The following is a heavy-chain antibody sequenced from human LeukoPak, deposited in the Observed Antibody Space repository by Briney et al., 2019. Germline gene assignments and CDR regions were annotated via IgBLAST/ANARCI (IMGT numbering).Heavy chain of an antibody. D-gene: IGHD3-3*01. Sequence: GGSLRLSCAASGFTFSDYGMHWVRQAPGKGLEWVALIRYDGSNKYYADSVKGRFTISRDNSKNTLYLQMNSLRAEDTAVYYCAKCYDFWSGSSRYYYYMDVWGKGTTVTVSS. J-gene: IGHJ6*03. CDR1: GFTFSDYG. CDR3: AKCYDFWSGSSRYYYYMDV. CDR2: IRYDGSNK. V-gene: IGHV3-30*02.